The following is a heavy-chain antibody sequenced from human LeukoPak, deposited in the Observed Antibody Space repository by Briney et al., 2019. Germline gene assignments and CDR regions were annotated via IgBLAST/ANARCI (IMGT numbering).Heavy chain of an antibody. J-gene: IGHJ4*02. D-gene: IGHD4/OR15-4a*01. CDR3: VRHLTYFDY. Sequence: GGSLRLSCAASGFTFSSNWMSWVRQAPGKGLEWVANIKQDGSEKYYVDSVEGRFSTSRDNAKNSLYLQMNSLRAEDTAVYYCVRHLTYFDYWGQGTLVTVSS. V-gene: IGHV3-7*01. CDR1: GFTFSSNW. CDR2: IKQDGSEK.